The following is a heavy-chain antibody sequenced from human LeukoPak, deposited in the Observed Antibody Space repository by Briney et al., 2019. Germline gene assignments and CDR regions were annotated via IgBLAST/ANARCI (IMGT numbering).Heavy chain of an antibody. CDR2: IYTSGST. D-gene: IGHD6-13*01. CDR1: GGSISSGSYY. Sequence: SETLSLTCTVSGGSISSGSYYRSWIRQPAGKGLEWIGRIYTSGSTNYNPSLKSRVTISVDTSKNQFSLKLSSVTAADTAVYYCARAAAAGFSYYYYYMDVWGKGTTVTVSS. CDR3: ARAAAAGFSYYYYYMDV. V-gene: IGHV4-61*02. J-gene: IGHJ6*03.